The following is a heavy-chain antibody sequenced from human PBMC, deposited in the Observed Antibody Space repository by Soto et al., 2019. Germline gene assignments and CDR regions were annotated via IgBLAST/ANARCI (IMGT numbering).Heavy chain of an antibody. CDR3: AKVMIVVVITPYAFDI. CDR2: ISGSGGST. CDR1: GFTFSSYA. V-gene: IGHV3-23*01. Sequence: GGSLRLSCAASGFTFSSYAMSWVRQAPGKGLEWVSAISGSGGSTYYADSVKGRFTISRDNSKNTLYLQMNSLRAEDTAVYYCAKVMIVVVITPYAFDIWGQGTMVTVSS. D-gene: IGHD3-22*01. J-gene: IGHJ3*02.